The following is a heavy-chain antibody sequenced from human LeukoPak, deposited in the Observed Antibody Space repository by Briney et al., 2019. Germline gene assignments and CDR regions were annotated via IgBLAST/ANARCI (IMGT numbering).Heavy chain of an antibody. CDR3: ARGQGRFDHDSRGYYITDLDF. CDR1: GDSIRSYY. CDR2: ISNSGST. V-gene: IGHV4-59*01. D-gene: IGHD3-22*01. Sequence: SETLSLTCTVSGDSIRSYYWSWIRQPPGKGLEWVGYISNSGSTNYNPSLKRRGTMSVGTSKNQFSLILSSVTAADTAVYYSARGQGRFDHDSRGYYITDLDFWGQGTLVTVSS. J-gene: IGHJ4*02.